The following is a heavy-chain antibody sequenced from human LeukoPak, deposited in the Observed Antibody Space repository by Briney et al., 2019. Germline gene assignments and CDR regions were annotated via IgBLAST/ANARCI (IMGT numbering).Heavy chain of an antibody. D-gene: IGHD2-8*02. CDR3: ARSGGFGWFDS. J-gene: IGHJ5*01. CDR2: IYYSGST. CDR1: GGSISSYY. V-gene: IGHV4-59*01. Sequence: SETLSLTCTVSGGSISSYYWSWIRQPPGKGLEWIGYIYYSGSTNYNPSLKSRVTISVDTSKNQFSLKLSSVTAADTAVYYCARSGGFGWFDSWGQGTLVTVSS.